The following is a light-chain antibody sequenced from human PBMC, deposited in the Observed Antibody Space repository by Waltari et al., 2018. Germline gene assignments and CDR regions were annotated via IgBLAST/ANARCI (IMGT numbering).Light chain of an antibody. J-gene: IGKJ4*01. CDR3: QQLNSYPLT. CDR2: AAS. V-gene: IGKV1-8*01. CDR1: QGVSSY. Sequence: AIRMTQSPSSLSASTGDRVTITCRASQGVSSYLAWYQQKPGKAPNLLIYAASTLQSGVPSRFSGSGSGTDFSLIISCLQSEDFATYYCQQLNSYPLTFGGGTKVEIK.